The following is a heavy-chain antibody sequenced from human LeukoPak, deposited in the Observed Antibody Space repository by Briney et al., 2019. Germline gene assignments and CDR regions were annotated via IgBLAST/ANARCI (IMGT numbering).Heavy chain of an antibody. D-gene: IGHD6-19*01. CDR3: AKTTVGYSSGRYPGWPADC. V-gene: IGHV3-23*01. CDR1: GFTFNTYA. Sequence: PGGSLRLSCEASGFTFNTYAISWFRQAPGKGLEWVSGICGSSGCTYYADSVKGRFTISRANSKNTVYLQMNSLTADDTAVYYCAKTTVGYSSGRYPGWPADCWGQGTLVTVSS. CDR2: ICGSSGCT. J-gene: IGHJ4*02.